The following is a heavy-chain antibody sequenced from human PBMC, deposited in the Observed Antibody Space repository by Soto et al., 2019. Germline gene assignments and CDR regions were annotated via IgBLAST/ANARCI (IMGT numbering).Heavy chain of an antibody. D-gene: IGHD3-9*01. V-gene: IGHV2-5*02. CDR2: IYWDDDK. CDR3: AHQNLTALHEVFDI. J-gene: IGHJ3*02. Sequence: SGPTLVNPTQTLTLTCTFSGFSLSTSGVGVGWIRQPPGKALEWLALIYWDDDKRYSPSLKSRLTITKDTSKNQVVLTMTTMEPVDTPTFYCAHQNLTALHEVFDIWGKGTRVTVSS. CDR1: GFSLSTSGVG.